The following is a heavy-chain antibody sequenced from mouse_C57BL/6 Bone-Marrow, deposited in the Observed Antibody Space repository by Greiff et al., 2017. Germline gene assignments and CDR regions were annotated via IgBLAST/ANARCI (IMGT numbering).Heavy chain of an antibody. CDR3: AHPFFDY. CDR1: GYAFSSSW. CDR2: IYPGDGDT. J-gene: IGHJ2*01. Sequence: QVQLQQSGPELVKPGASVKISCKASGYAFSSSWMNWVKQRPGKGLEWIGRIYPGDGDTNYNGKFKGKATLTADKSSSTAYMQLSSLTSEDSAVYFCAHPFFDYRGQGTTLTVSS. V-gene: IGHV1-82*01.